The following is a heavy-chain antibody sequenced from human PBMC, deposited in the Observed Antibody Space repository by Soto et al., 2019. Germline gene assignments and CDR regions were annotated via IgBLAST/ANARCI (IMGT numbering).Heavy chain of an antibody. V-gene: IGHV2-5*01. D-gene: IGHD6-13*01. CDR3: AHSRIGAAAGFWDY. CDR2: IYWNDDK. CDR1: GFSLSTIGVG. J-gene: IGHJ4*02. Sequence: SGPTLVNPTQTLTLTCTFSGFSLSTIGVGVGWIRQPPGKALEWLALIYWNDDKRYSPSLKSRLTITKDTSKSQVVLTMTNMDPVDTATYYCAHSRIGAAAGFWDYWGQGTLVTVSS.